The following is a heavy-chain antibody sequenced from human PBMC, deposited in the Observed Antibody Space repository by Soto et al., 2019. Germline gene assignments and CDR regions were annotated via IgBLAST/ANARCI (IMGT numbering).Heavy chain of an antibody. CDR2: ISSSSSTI. CDR3: ASLIVVVTANWFDP. J-gene: IGHJ5*02. Sequence: GSLRLSSAASGFTFSSYSMNWVRQAPGKGLEWVSYISSSSSTIYYADSVKGRFTISRDNAKNSLYLQMNSLRDEDTAVYYCASLIVVVTANWFDPWGQGTLVTVSS. V-gene: IGHV3-48*02. D-gene: IGHD2-21*02. CDR1: GFTFSSYS.